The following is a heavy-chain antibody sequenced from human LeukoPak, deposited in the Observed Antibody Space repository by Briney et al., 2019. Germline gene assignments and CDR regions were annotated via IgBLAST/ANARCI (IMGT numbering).Heavy chain of an antibody. J-gene: IGHJ5*02. Sequence: ASVKVSCKASGGTFSSYAISWVRQAPGQGLEWMGGIIPIFGTANYAQKFQGRVTIAADESTSTAYTELSSLRSEDTAVYYCAIRPGGPLGGYNWFDPWGQGTLVTVSS. CDR1: GGTFSSYA. V-gene: IGHV1-69*13. D-gene: IGHD6-25*01. CDR3: AIRPGGPLGGYNWFDP. CDR2: IIPIFGTA.